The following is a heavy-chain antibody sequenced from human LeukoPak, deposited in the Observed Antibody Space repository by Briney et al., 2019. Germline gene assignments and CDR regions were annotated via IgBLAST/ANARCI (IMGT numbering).Heavy chain of an antibody. CDR3: ARGGSGWPINY. CDR1: GYTFTSYD. CDR2: MNPNSGNT. D-gene: IGHD6-19*01. J-gene: IGHJ4*02. V-gene: IGHV1-8*01. Sequence: ASVTVSCKASGYTFTSYDINWVRQATGQGLEWMGWMNPNSGNTGYAQKFQGIFTITRNTSINTAYMELSSLRSEDTGVYYCARGGSGWPINYWGQGTLVTVSS.